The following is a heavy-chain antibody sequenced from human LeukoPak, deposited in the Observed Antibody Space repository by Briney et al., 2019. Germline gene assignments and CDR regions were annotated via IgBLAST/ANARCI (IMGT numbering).Heavy chain of an antibody. CDR1: GYTLTELS. J-gene: IGHJ4*02. CDR2: FDPEDGET. V-gene: IGHV1-24*01. Sequence: ASVKVSCKVSGYTLTELSMHWVRQAPGKGLEWMGGFDPEDGETIYAQKFQGRVTMTEDTSTDTAYMELSSLRAEDTAVYYCAKERRYSSGWYDLFDYWGQGTLVTVSS. D-gene: IGHD6-19*01. CDR3: AKERRYSSGWYDLFDY.